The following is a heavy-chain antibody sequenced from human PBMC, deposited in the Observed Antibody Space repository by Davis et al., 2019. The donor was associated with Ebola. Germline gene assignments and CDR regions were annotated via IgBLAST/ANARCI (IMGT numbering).Heavy chain of an antibody. D-gene: IGHD5-24*01. Sequence: SGPTLVKPTQTLTLTCTFSGFSLNTGGMFVRWIRQPPGKALEWLALIDWNDDKYYNTSLKSRLTVSKDTSKNQVVLTMTNMDPVDTATYFCARTRDGYTYYYYYGMDVWGKGTTVTVSS. CDR2: IDWNDDK. CDR1: GFSLNTGGMF. V-gene: IGHV2-70*01. J-gene: IGHJ6*04. CDR3: ARTRDGYTYYYYYGMDV.